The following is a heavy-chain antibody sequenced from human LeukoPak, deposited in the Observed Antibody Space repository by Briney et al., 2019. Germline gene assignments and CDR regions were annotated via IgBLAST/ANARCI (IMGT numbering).Heavy chain of an antibody. D-gene: IGHD2-2*01. Sequence: GGSLRLSCAASGNYWTHWVRQAPGKGLVWVSHINSDGSWTSYADSVRGRFTISKDNAKRSLYLQMNSLRAEDTAVYYCARSGIVVVPAAFYYFDYWGQGTLVTVSS. CDR1: GNYW. J-gene: IGHJ4*02. CDR2: INSDGSWT. V-gene: IGHV3-74*01. CDR3: ARSGIVVVPAAFYYFDY.